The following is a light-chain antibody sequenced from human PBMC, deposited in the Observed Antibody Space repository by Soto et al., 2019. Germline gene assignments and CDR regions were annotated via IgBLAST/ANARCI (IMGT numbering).Light chain of an antibody. CDR3: QQYKSYWT. V-gene: IGKV1-5*03. J-gene: IGKJ1*01. Sequence: DGQMIQSPSTLSASVGDRVTITCRASQSISRWLAWYQQKPGNAPKLLIYETSSLEDGVPSRFTGSGSGTEFTLTISSPQPDDFATYHCQQYKSYWTFGQGTKVDIK. CDR1: QSISRW. CDR2: ETS.